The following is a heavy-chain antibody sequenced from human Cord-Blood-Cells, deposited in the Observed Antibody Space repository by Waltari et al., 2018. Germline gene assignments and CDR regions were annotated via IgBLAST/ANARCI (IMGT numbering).Heavy chain of an antibody. D-gene: IGHD3-16*01. CDR1: GYTFTSYG. CDR2: ISAYKGTT. V-gene: IGHV1-18*04. J-gene: IGHJ3*02. Sequence: QVQLVQSGAEVKKPGASVKVSCKASGYTFTSYGISWVRQAPGQGLEWMGWISAYKGTTYDAQTLQGRVTMTTDTPTSTAYMELRSLRSDDTAVYYWAREWGGLGDSAFDIWGQGTMVTVSS. CDR3: AREWGGLGDSAFDI.